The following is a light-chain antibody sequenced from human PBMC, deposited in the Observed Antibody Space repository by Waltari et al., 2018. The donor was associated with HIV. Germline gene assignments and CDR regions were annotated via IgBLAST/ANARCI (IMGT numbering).Light chain of an antibody. J-gene: IGKJ4*01. V-gene: IGKV1-39*01. Sequence: DIQMTQSPSSLSASVGDRVTITCRASQHISTSLNWYQQTPGKAPKLRIFGASLLQSGVPSRFTASGSGTDFTLTINSLQPEDFATYFCQQTYETVVTFGGGTKVDIK. CDR2: GAS. CDR3: QQTYETVVT. CDR1: QHISTS.